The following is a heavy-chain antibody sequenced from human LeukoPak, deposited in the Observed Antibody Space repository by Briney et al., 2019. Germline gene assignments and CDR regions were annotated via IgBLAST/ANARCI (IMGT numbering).Heavy chain of an antibody. CDR2: INPSGGST. CDR1: GYTFTSYY. D-gene: IGHD1-26*01. Sequence: ASVKVSCKASGYTFTSYYMHWVRQAPGQGLEWMGIINPSGGSTSYAQKFQGRVTMTRDTSTSTVYMELSSLRSEDTAVYYCARRQWELLGYYDMDVWGQGTTVTVSS. CDR3: ARRQWELLGYYDMDV. J-gene: IGHJ6*02. V-gene: IGHV1-46*01.